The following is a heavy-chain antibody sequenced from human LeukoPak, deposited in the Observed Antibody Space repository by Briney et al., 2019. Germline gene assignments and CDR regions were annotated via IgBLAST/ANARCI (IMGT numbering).Heavy chain of an antibody. V-gene: IGHV1-18*01. D-gene: IGHD3/OR15-3a*01. J-gene: IGHJ5*02. CDR1: GYTFTSYG. CDR2: IGAYNGNT. CDR3: ARAGTGPKDNWFDP. Sequence: ASVKVSCKASGYTFTSYGISWVRQAPGQGLEWMGWIGAYNGNTNYAQKLQGRVTMTTDTSTSTAYMELRSLRSDDTAVYYCARAGTGPKDNWFDPWGQGTLVTVSS.